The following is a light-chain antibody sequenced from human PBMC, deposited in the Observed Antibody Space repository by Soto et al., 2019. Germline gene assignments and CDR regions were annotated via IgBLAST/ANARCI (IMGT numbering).Light chain of an antibody. CDR1: SSDVGYYNY. CDR3: SSYISVSSPVV. V-gene: IGLV2-14*01. J-gene: IGLJ2*01. Sequence: QSALTQPASLSGSPGQSITISCTGTSSDVGYYNYVSWYQQHPGKAPKVIIYEVSNRPSGVSYRFSGSKSGNTASLTISGLQAEDEADYYCSSYISVSSPVVFGGGTKLNVL. CDR2: EVS.